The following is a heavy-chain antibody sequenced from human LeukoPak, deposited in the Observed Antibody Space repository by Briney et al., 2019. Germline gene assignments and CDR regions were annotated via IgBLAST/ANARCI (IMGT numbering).Heavy chain of an antibody. Sequence: SQTLSLTCAISGDSVSSNSAAWNWIRQSPSRGLEWRGRTYYRSKWYNDYAVSVKSLITINPDTSKNQFSLQLNSVTPEDTAVYYCARSGMVRGVIIRDFDYWGQGTLVTVSS. CDR1: GDSVSSNSAA. V-gene: IGHV6-1*01. D-gene: IGHD3-10*01. CDR3: ARSGMVRGVIIRDFDY. J-gene: IGHJ4*02. CDR2: TYYRSKWYN.